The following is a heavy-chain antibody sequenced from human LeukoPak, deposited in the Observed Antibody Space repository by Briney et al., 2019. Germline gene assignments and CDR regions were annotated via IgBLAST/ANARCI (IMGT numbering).Heavy chain of an antibody. CDR1: GYTFTSYG. CDR3: ARAPYYDILTGYYDFDY. D-gene: IGHD3-9*01. Sequence: ASGKVSCKASGYTFTSYGISWVRQAPGQGLEWMGWISTYNGNTNYAQNLQGRVTMTTDTSTSTAYMELRSLRSDDTAVYYCARAPYYDILTGYYDFDYWGQGTLVTVS. CDR2: ISTYNGNT. V-gene: IGHV1-18*01. J-gene: IGHJ4*02.